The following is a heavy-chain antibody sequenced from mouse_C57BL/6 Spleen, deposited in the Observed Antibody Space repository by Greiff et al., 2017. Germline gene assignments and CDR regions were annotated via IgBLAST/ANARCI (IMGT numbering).Heavy chain of an antibody. CDR1: GFNIKDYY. CDR3: AISLKDWYFDV. CDR2: IDPEDGET. Sequence: VQLQQSGAELVKPGASVKLSCTASGFNIKDYYMHWVKQRTEQGLEWIGRIDPEDGETKYAPKFQGKATLTADTSSNTAYLQLSSLTSEDTAVYYCAISLKDWYFDVWGTGTTVTVSS. J-gene: IGHJ1*03. V-gene: IGHV14-2*01.